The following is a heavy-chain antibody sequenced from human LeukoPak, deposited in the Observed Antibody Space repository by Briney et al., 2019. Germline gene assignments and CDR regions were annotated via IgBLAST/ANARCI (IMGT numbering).Heavy chain of an antibody. V-gene: IGHV4-34*01. CDR1: GGSFSGYY. J-gene: IGHJ5*02. D-gene: IGHD3-3*01. CDR3: ARDIYDFWSGYPNWFDP. Sequence: PSETLSLTCAVYGGSFSGYYWSWIRQPPGKGLEWIGEINHSGSTNYNPSLKSRVTISVDTPKNQFSLKLSSVTAADTAVYYCARDIYDFWSGYPNWFDPWGQGTLVTVSS. CDR2: INHSGST.